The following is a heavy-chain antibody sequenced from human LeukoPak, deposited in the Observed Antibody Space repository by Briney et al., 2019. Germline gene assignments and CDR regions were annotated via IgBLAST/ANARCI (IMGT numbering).Heavy chain of an antibody. CDR1: GDFISSYY. CDR3: ARDKRYTSSWYGDAFDL. Sequence: SETLSLTCTVPGDFISSYYWSWIRQPPGKGLEWIGYIYYSGNTNFNPSLKSRVTISVDTSKNHFSLKLSSVTAADTAVYYCARDKRYTSSWYGDAFDLWGRGTTVTVSS. V-gene: IGHV4-59*01. J-gene: IGHJ3*01. CDR2: IYYSGNT. D-gene: IGHD6-13*01.